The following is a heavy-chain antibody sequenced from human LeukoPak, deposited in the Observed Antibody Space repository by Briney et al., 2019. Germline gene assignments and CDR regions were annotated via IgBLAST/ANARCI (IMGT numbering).Heavy chain of an antibody. CDR3: LGYCSSTSCHGGFDP. V-gene: IGHV3-30*02. CDR2: IRYDGSNK. CDR1: GFTFSSYG. Sequence: GGSLRLSCAASGFTFSSYGMHWVRQAPGKGLEWVAFIRYDGSNKYYADSVKGRFTISRDNSKNTLYLQMNSLRAEDTAVYYALGYCSSTSCHGGFDPWGQGTLVTVSS. J-gene: IGHJ5*02. D-gene: IGHD2-2*01.